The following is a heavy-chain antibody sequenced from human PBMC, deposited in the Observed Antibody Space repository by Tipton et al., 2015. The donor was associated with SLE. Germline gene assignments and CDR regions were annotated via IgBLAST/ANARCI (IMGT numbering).Heavy chain of an antibody. J-gene: IGHJ5*02. CDR3: ARHGTNGYCSGGSCSPGAWFDP. Sequence: TLSLTCTVSGGSISSSSYYWGWIRQPPGKGLEWIGTAYYSGTTYYNPSLKSRVTISVDTSKNQFSLKLSSPTAADTAVYFCARHGTNGYCSGGSCSPGAWFDPWGQGTLVTVSS. D-gene: IGHD2-15*01. V-gene: IGHV4-39*07. CDR1: GGSISSSSYY. CDR2: AYYSGTT.